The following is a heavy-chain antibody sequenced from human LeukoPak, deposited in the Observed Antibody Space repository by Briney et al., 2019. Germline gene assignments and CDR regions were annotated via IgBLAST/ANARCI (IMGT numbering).Heavy chain of an antibody. D-gene: IGHD3-16*01. V-gene: IGHV4-59*02. CDR1: SGSVNAYY. CDR3: AREIWGTHDY. CDR2: VHHSGTT. Sequence: SETLSLTCTVSSGSVNAYYWSWIRQPPGKGLEWIGYVHHSGTTKYNPSFTSRVTVSIGTSKNQFSLNLYSVTTADTAVYYCAREIWGTHDYWGQGTLVTVSS. J-gene: IGHJ4*02.